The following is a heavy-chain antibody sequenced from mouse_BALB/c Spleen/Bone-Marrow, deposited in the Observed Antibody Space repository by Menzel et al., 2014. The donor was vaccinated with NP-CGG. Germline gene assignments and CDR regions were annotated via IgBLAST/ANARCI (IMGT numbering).Heavy chain of an antibody. CDR1: GYSITSGYS. Sequence: EVQLQQSGPDLVKPSQSLSLTCTVTGYSITSGYSWHWIRQFPGNKLEWMGYIHYSGSTNCNPSLKSRISITRDTSKNQFFLQLNSVTTEDTATYYCTRRGYGNWGYYAMDYWGQGTSVTVSS. J-gene: IGHJ4*01. CDR3: TRRGYGNWGYYAMDY. V-gene: IGHV3-1*02. CDR2: IHYSGST. D-gene: IGHD2-1*01.